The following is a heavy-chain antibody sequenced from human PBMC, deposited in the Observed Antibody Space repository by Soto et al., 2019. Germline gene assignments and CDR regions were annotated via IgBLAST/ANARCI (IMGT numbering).Heavy chain of an antibody. CDR3: ARDAAAGKNYFDY. CDR2: IWYDGSNK. J-gene: IGHJ4*02. CDR1: GFTFSSYG. D-gene: IGHD6-13*01. Sequence: GGSLRLSCAASGFTFSSYGMHWVRQAPGKGLEWVAVIWYDGSNKYYADSVKGRFTISRDNSKNTLYLQMNSLRAEDTAVYYCARDAAAGKNYFDYWGQGTLVTVSS. V-gene: IGHV3-33*01.